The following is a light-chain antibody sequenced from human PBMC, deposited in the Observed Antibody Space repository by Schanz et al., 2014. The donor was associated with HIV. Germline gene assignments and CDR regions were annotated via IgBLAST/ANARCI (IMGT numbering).Light chain of an antibody. V-gene: IGLV1-44*01. CDR2: INL. CDR3: ATWDDSLNGWV. Sequence: QSVLTQPPSASGTPGQRVTISCSGSSSNIGSNAVHWYQQLPGTAPKLLIYINLQWPSGVPDRFSGSKSGTSASLAISGLQSEDEADYYCATWDDSLNGWVFGGGTKLTVL. CDR1: SSNIGSNA. J-gene: IGLJ3*02.